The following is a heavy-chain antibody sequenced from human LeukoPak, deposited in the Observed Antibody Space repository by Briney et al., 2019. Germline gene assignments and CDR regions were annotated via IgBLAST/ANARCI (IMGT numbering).Heavy chain of an antibody. CDR3: ARGNIPTDY. CDR2: IYFTGST. J-gene: IGHJ4*02. V-gene: IGHV4-59*01. CDR1: GGSISSYY. D-gene: IGHD2-2*02. Sequence: SETLSLTCTVSGGSISSYYWSWIRQPPGKGLEWIGYIYFTGSTSYSPSLKSRVTISVDTSKNQFSLRLSSVTAADTAVYYCARGNIPTDYWGQGTLVTVSS.